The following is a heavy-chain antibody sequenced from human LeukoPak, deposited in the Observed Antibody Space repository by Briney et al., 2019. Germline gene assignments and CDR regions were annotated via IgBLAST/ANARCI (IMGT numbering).Heavy chain of an antibody. CDR1: GGSISSSSYY. J-gene: IGHJ5*02. Sequence: PPETLSLTCTVSGGSISSSSYYWGWIRQPPGKGLEWIGSIYYSGSTYYNPSLKSRVTISVDTSKNQFSLKLSSVTAADTAVYYCARLNRDVLLWFGAWGFDPWGQGTLVTVSS. V-gene: IGHV4-39*01. CDR2: IYYSGST. CDR3: ARLNRDVLLWFGAWGFDP. D-gene: IGHD3-10*01.